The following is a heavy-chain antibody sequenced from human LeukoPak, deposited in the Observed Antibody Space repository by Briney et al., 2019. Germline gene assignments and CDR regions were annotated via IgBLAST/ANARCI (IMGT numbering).Heavy chain of an antibody. V-gene: IGHV4-39*01. CDR2: IYYSGST. D-gene: IGHD3-3*01. CDR3: ARQDNFPYDFWSGYAILFDY. CDR1: GGSISSSSYY. Sequence: PSETLSLTCTVSGGSISSSSYYRGWIRQPPGKGLEWIGSIYYSGSTYYNPSLKSRVTISVDTSKNQFSLKLSSVTAADTAVYYCARQDNFPYDFWSGYAILFDYWGQGTLVTVSS. J-gene: IGHJ4*02.